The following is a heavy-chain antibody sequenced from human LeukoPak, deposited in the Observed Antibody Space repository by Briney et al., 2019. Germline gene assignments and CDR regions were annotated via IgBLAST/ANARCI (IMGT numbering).Heavy chain of an antibody. D-gene: IGHD6-19*01. CDR2: IYTSGST. V-gene: IGHV4-61*02. Sequence: SETLSLTCTVSGGSISSGSYYWSWIRQPAGKGLEWIGRIYTSGSTNYNPSLKSRVTISVDTSKNQFSLKLSSVTAADTAVYYCARIGPWLVLFRAFDIWGQGTMVTVSS. CDR1: GGSISSGSYY. J-gene: IGHJ3*02. CDR3: ARIGPWLVLFRAFDI.